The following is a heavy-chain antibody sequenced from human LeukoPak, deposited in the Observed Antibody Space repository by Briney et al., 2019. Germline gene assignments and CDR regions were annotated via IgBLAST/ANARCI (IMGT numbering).Heavy chain of an antibody. CDR2: MNPNSGNT. CDR1: GYTFTGYY. Sequence: ASVKVSCKASGYTFTGYYMHWVRQAPGQGLEWMGWMNPNSGNTGYAQKFQGRVTMTRNTSISTAYMELSSLRSEDTAVYYCARGGLGSDLNFDYWGQGTLVTVSS. J-gene: IGHJ4*02. V-gene: IGHV1-8*02. D-gene: IGHD3-16*01. CDR3: ARGGLGSDLNFDY.